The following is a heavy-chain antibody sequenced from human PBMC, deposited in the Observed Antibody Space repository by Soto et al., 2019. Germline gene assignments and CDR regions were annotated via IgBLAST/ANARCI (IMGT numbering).Heavy chain of an antibody. V-gene: IGHV3-48*03. J-gene: IGHJ4*02. CDR1: GFSFSSFA. Sequence: PGGSLRLSCEASGFSFSSFAMNWVRQAPGRGLEWVSYISDDGASIYYADSLKGRFTISRDNAKNSLSLQMNNLRAEDTAVYYCARENSVQAWLHHFDHWGLGXLVTVS. CDR2: ISDDGASI. CDR3: ARENSVQAWLHHFDH. D-gene: IGHD5-18*01.